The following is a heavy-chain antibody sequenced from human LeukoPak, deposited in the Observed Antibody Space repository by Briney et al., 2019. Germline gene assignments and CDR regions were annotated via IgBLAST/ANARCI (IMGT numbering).Heavy chain of an antibody. CDR1: GASITSSHW. Sequence: SETLSLTCAVSGASITSSHWWSWARQPPGKGLEWIGEIHDSGTTNYKPSLKSRVTISLDKSNNQISLKLSSVAPPDTAVNFFATHLLRDLLYPFLGFRGPGTL. V-gene: IGHV4-4*02. CDR3: ATHLLRDLLYPFLGF. J-gene: IGHJ4*02. D-gene: IGHD1-26*01. CDR2: IHDSGTT.